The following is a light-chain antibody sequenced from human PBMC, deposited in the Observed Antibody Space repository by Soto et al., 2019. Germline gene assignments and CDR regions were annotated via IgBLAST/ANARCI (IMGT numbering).Light chain of an antibody. J-gene: IGKJ3*01. CDR3: QQYNPWPRPGES. V-gene: IGKV3D-15*01. Sequence: EIVMTQSPATLSVSPGERATLSCRASQSVGTNLAWSQQKPGQAPRLLFYGATTRATGIPARFSGSGSGTDFTLPIRSLQSEDFAVYYCQQYNPWPRPGESLGPGTRVDIK. CDR1: QSVGTN. CDR2: GAT.